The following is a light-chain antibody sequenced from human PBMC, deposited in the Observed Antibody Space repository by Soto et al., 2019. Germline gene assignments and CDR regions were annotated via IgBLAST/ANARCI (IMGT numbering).Light chain of an antibody. CDR3: QQYYSTPDT. V-gene: IGKV4-1*01. CDR2: WAS. J-gene: IGKJ2*01. Sequence: DIVMTQSPDSLAVSLGERATINYKSSQSVLYSSNNKNYLAWYQQKPGQPPKLLIYWASTRESGVPDRFSGSGSGTDFTLTISSLQAEDGAVYYCQQYYSTPDTFGQGTKLEIK. CDR1: QSVLYSSNNKNY.